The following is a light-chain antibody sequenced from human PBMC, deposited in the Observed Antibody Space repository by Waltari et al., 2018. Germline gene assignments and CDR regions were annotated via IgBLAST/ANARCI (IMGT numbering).Light chain of an antibody. CDR2: DVS. CDR1: SSDVGGYNC. J-gene: IGLJ2*01. V-gene: IGLV2-8*01. Sequence: QSALTQPPSASGSPGQSVTISCTGTSSDVGGYNCVSWYQQHPGKAPKLMIYDVSKRPSGVPDRFSGSKSGNTAYLTVSGLQAEDEADYYCNPYAGSNSVLFGAGTKLTVL. CDR3: NPYAGSNSVL.